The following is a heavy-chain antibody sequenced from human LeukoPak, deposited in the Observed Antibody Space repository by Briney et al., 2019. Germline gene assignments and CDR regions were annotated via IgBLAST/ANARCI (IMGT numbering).Heavy chain of an antibody. CDR3: ATCRDLRWCDAFDI. CDR1: GYTLTESS. Sequence: ASVNVSCKVSGYTLTESSMHWVRQAPGKGLEWTGGFDPEDGETIYAQKFQGRVTMTEDTSTDTAYMELSSLRSEDTAVYYCATCRDLRWCDAFDIWGQGTMVTVSS. D-gene: IGHD4-23*01. J-gene: IGHJ3*02. V-gene: IGHV1-24*01. CDR2: FDPEDGET.